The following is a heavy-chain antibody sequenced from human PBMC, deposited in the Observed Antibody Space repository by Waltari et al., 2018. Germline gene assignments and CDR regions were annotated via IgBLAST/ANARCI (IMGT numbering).Heavy chain of an antibody. CDR3: ARDQYGESFYYAMNV. Sequence: QEKLVESGGGVVQSGRSLKLSCEASGFSFTNYGMHWVRQAPGKGLEWVAIIWYDGRKKYYADSVKGRFDISRDNSRNTLYLQMDSLRAEDTAVYFCARDQYGESFYYAMNVWGQGTAVTVSS. V-gene: IGHV3-33*01. CDR1: GFSFTNYG. J-gene: IGHJ6*02. CDR2: IWYDGRKK. D-gene: IGHD1-26*01.